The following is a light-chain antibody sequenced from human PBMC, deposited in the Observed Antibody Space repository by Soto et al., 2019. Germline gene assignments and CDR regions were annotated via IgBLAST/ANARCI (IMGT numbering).Light chain of an antibody. J-gene: IGKJ4*01. CDR1: LPISNY. CDR3: PPRNADTLP. V-gene: IGKV1-27*01. CDR2: AES. Sequence: DIQMTQSPSSLSASVGDRVTITCRASLPISNYLAWYQQKPGKIPNLLIYAESTLQAGVPSRFSGSGSGTDFTRSISSLQPEYVAADYRPPRNADTLPVGGVTKVGIK.